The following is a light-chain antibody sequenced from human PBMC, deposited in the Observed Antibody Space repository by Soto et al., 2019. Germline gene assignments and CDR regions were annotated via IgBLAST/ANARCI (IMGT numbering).Light chain of an antibody. J-gene: IGLJ2*01. CDR3: CSYAVTNILV. CDR2: EGS. Sequence: QSALNQPASVSGSPGQSITISCTGTSSDVGSYNLVSWFQQHPGKAPKLMIYEGSKRPSGVSNRFSGSKSGNTASLTISGLQAEDEADYYCCSYAVTNILVVGGGTQLTVL. CDR1: SSDVGSYNL. V-gene: IGLV2-23*01.